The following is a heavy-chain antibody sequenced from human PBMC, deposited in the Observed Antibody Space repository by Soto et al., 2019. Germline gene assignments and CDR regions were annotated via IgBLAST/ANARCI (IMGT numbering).Heavy chain of an antibody. Sequence: PGGSLRLSCAASGFTFSSYAMSWVRQAPGKGLEWVSAISGSGGSTYYADSVKGRFTIPRDNSKNTLYLQMNSLRAEDTAVYYCAKDRHQTGTPLGDYWGQGTLVTVSS. D-gene: IGHD1-1*01. CDR3: AKDRHQTGTPLGDY. V-gene: IGHV3-23*01. J-gene: IGHJ4*02. CDR2: ISGSGGST. CDR1: GFTFSSYA.